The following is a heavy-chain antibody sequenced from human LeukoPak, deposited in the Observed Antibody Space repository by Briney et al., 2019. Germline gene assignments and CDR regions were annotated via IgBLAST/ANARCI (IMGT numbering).Heavy chain of an antibody. CDR3: ARIVGSGSYYTAVDY. CDR2: IIPIFGTA. J-gene: IGHJ4*02. CDR1: GGSFSSYA. V-gene: IGHV1-69*01. D-gene: IGHD3-10*01. Sequence: ASVKVSCKASGGSFSSYAISWVRQAPGQGLEWMGGIIPIFGTANYAQKFQGRVTITADESTSTAYMELSSLRSEDTAVYYCARIVGSGSYYTAVDYWGQGTLATVSS.